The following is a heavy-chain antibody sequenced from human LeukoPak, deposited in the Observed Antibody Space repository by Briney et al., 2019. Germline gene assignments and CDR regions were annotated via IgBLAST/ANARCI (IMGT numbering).Heavy chain of an antibody. Sequence: GGALRLSSAPSGFTLSSYEINGVRQASGKGREGVSYVCSIRSTIYHTDSAKGPFTLSRDKAKNSLYLQMKSCRSQSTARYYSAELGINLVGGGWGKGATVTISS. CDR1: GFTLSSYE. J-gene: IGHJ6*04. CDR3: AELGINLVGGG. CDR2: VCSIRSTI. V-gene: IGHV3-48*03. D-gene: IGHD3-10*02.